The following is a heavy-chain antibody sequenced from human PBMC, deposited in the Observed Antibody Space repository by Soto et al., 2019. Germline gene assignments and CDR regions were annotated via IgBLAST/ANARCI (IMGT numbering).Heavy chain of an antibody. CDR3: ARRTLRHAFDI. V-gene: IGHV4-59*08. CDR2: IYYSGST. Sequence: PSETLSLTCTVSGGSISSYYWSWIRQPPGKGLEWIGYIYYSGSTNYNPSLKSRVTISVDTSKNQFSLKLSSVTAADTAVYYCARRTLRHAFDIWGQGTMVTVSS. J-gene: IGHJ3*02. D-gene: IGHD3-16*01. CDR1: GGSISSYY.